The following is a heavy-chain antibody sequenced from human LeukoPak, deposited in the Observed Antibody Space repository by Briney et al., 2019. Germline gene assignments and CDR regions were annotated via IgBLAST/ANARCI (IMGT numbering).Heavy chain of an antibody. Sequence: SETLSLTCTVSGYSISSGYYWGWIRQPPGKGLEWIGSIYHSGSTYYNPSLKSRVTITVDPSKNQFSLKLSSVTAADTAVYYCARHLALVMPDYWGQGTLVTVSS. CDR2: IYHSGST. CDR3: ARHLALVMPDY. D-gene: IGHD2-21*01. J-gene: IGHJ4*02. CDR1: GYSISSGYY. V-gene: IGHV4-38-2*02.